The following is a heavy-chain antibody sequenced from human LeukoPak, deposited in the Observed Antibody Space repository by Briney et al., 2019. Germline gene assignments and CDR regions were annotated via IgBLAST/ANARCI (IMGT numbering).Heavy chain of an antibody. CDR1: GGSVSSYY. CDR3: SRENGAFSPFGY. J-gene: IGHJ4*02. CDR2: FYTSGIT. Sequence: PSETLSLTCTVSGGSVSSYYWSWIRQPAGRGLEWIGRFYTSGITKYNPSLKSRVTLSIDTSQNQVSLRLSSVTAADTAVYYCSRENGAFSPFGYWGQGTLVTVLS. D-gene: IGHD2-8*01. V-gene: IGHV4-4*07.